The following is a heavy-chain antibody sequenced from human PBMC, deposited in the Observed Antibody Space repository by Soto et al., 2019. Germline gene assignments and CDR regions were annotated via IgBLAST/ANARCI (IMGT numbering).Heavy chain of an antibody. Sequence: PXESLSLSCAASGFTFSNYGMHWVRQAPGKGLEWVAVICYDVNNKYYADSVKGRFTISRDNSNNTLYVQMTSLRAEDTAVYYCARGLHSLFDYWGQGTLVTVS. CDR2: ICYDVNNK. J-gene: IGHJ4*02. CDR3: ARGLHSLFDY. CDR1: GFTFSNYG. D-gene: IGHD2-21*01. V-gene: IGHV3-33*01.